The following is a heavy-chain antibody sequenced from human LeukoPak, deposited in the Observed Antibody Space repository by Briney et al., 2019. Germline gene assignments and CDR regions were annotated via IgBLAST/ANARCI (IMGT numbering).Heavy chain of an antibody. J-gene: IGHJ3*02. CDR3: ARDGGWFWRTDHDAFDI. D-gene: IGHD3-3*01. CDR2: ISAYNGNT. Sequence: ASVKVPCKASGYTFTSYGISWVRQAPGQGLEWMGWISAYNGNTNYAQKLQGRVTMTTDTSTSTAYMELRSLRSDDTAVYYCARDGGWFWRTDHDAFDIWGQGTMVTVSS. V-gene: IGHV1-18*01. CDR1: GYTFTSYG.